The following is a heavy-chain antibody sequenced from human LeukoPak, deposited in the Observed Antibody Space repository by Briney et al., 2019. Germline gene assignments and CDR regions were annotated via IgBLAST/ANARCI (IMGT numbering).Heavy chain of an antibody. Sequence: SVKVSCKASGGTFSSYAISWVRQAPGQGLEWMGGIIPIFGTANYAHKFQGRVTITTDESTSTAYMELSSLRSEDTAVYYCASNWSYRPGYYYYMDVWGKGTTVTVSS. CDR3: ASNWSYRPGYYYYMDV. CDR1: GGTFSSYA. D-gene: IGHD1-26*01. J-gene: IGHJ6*03. CDR2: IIPIFGTA. V-gene: IGHV1-69*05.